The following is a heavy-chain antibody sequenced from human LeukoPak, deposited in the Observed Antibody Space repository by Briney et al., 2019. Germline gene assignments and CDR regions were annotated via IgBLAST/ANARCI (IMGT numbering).Heavy chain of an antibody. CDR3: AKSPYYYDSSGYYPGAFDI. V-gene: IGHV3-30-3*02. CDR2: ISYDGSNK. J-gene: IGHJ3*02. Sequence: GGSLRLSCAASGFTFSSYAMHWVRQAPGKGLEWVAVISYDGSNKYYADSVKGRFTISRDNSKNTLYLQMNSLRAEDTAVYYCAKSPYYYDSSGYYPGAFDIWGQGTMVTVSS. D-gene: IGHD3-22*01. CDR1: GFTFSSYA.